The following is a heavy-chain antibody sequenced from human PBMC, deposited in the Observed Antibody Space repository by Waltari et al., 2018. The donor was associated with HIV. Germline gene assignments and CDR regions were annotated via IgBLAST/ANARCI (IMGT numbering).Heavy chain of an antibody. J-gene: IGHJ4*02. CDR3: AKLVVTAHFDY. CDR2: ISSDGGYK. V-gene: IGHV3-30*18. CDR1: GFTFSRYD. Sequence: QVQLVESGGGVVLPGRSLRLSCAASGFTFSRYDIHWVRQAPGKGLEWVAVISSDGGYKNYADSVKGRFTISRDNSKNTLYLQMNSLRAEDTAMYYCAKLVVTAHFDYWGQGTLVTVSS. D-gene: IGHD2-21*02.